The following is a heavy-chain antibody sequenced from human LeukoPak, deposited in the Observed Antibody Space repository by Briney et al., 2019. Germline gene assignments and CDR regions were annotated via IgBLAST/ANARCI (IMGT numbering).Heavy chain of an antibody. V-gene: IGHV4-34*01. CDR3: ARAGGPGHCSSTSCYTRYYYYYYMDV. CDR1: GGSFSGYY. D-gene: IGHD2-2*02. CDR2: INHSGST. Sequence: SETLSLTCAVYGGSFSGYYWSWIRQPPGKGLEWIGEINHSGSTNYNPSLKSRVTISVDASKNQFSLKLSSVTAADTAVYYCARAGGPGHCSSTSCYTRYYYYYYMDVWGKGTTVTVSS. J-gene: IGHJ6*03.